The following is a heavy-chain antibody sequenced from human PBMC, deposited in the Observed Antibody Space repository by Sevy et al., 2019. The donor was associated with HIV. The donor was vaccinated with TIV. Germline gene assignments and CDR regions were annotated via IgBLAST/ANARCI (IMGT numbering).Heavy chain of an antibody. Sequence: GGSLRLSCVASGFTFSDHYMEWVRQAPGKGLEWVGRTRNKADGYTTEYAASVIGRFTISRDESKNSLYVQMNSLKAEDTAVYYCATHAGIAAAGRVFDYWGQGTLVTVSS. CDR1: GFTFSDHY. CDR3: ATHAGIAAAGRVFDY. V-gene: IGHV3-72*01. CDR2: TRNKADGYTT. J-gene: IGHJ4*02. D-gene: IGHD6-13*01.